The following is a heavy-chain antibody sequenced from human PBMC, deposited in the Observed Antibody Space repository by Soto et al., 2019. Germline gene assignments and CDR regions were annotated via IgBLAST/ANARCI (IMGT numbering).Heavy chain of an antibody. CDR3: ARNNDRPYYYYYYMDV. CDR1: GFTFSDYY. Sequence: GGSLRLSCAASGFTFSDYYMSWIRQAPGKGLEWVSYISSSGTTVYSADSVKGRFTISRDNAKNSLFLQMNRLKAEDTAVYYCARNNDRPYYYYYYMDVWGKGTTVTVSS. V-gene: IGHV3-11*01. CDR2: ISSSGTTV. D-gene: IGHD1-1*01. J-gene: IGHJ6*03.